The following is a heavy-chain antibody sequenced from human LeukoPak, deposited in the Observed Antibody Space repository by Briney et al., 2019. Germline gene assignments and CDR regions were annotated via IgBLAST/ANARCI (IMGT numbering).Heavy chain of an antibody. V-gene: IGHV1-2*02. D-gene: IGHD2-15*01. CDR3: AREIPDCNGGSCSSVTDY. J-gene: IGHJ4*02. Sequence: ASVKVSCKASGYTFTGYYMHWVRQAPGQGLEWMGWINPHCGGTNYAQKFQGRVTITRDTSISTAYMELSRLRSDDTAMYYCAREIPDCNGGSCSSVTDYWGQGTLVTVSS. CDR1: GYTFTGYY. CDR2: INPHCGGT.